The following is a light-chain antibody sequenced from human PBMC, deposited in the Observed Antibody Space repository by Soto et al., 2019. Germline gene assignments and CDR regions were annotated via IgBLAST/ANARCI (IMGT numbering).Light chain of an antibody. CDR1: QSVSSN. V-gene: IGKV3D-15*01. CDR3: QQYNNWPWLT. J-gene: IGKJ4*01. CDR2: DAS. Sequence: EIVMTQSPATLSVSPGERATLSCRASQSVSSNLAWYQQKPGQAPSLLIYDASTRATGIPARFSGSGSGTEFTLTISSLQSEDFAVYYCQQYNNWPWLTFGGGTKVEIK.